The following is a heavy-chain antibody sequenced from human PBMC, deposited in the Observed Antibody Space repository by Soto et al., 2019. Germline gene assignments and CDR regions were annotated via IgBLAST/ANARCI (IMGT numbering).Heavy chain of an antibody. CDR2: INAGNGNT. Sequence: ASVKVSCKASGYTFTSYAMHWVRQAPGQRLEWMGWINAGNGNTKYSQKFQGRVTITRDTSASTAYMELSSLRSEGTAVYYCARDGYRYSSSRSFDYWGQGTLVTVSS. V-gene: IGHV1-3*01. D-gene: IGHD6-13*01. J-gene: IGHJ4*02. CDR1: GYTFTSYA. CDR3: ARDGYRYSSSRSFDY.